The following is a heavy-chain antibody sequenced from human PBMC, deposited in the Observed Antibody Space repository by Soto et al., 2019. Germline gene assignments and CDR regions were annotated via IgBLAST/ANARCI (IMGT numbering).Heavy chain of an antibody. J-gene: IGHJ6*02. CDR2: ISYDGSNK. CDR1: GFTFSSYG. Sequence: PGGSLRLSCADSGFTFSSYGMHWVRQAPGKGLEWVAVISYDGSNKYYADSVKGRFTISRDNSKNTLYLQMNSRRAEDTAVYYCEKERVVPAAMVLYYYYGMDVWGQGTTVTVSS. D-gene: IGHD2-2*01. V-gene: IGHV3-30*18. CDR3: EKERVVPAAMVLYYYYGMDV.